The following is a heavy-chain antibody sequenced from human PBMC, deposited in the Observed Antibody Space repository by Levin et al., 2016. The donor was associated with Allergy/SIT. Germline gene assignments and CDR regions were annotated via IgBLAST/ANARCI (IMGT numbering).Heavy chain of an antibody. D-gene: IGHD3-10*01. CDR3: APGLLFSDYYYGMDV. J-gene: IGHJ6*02. Sequence: ASVKVSCKASGYTFTSYYMHWVRQAPGQGLEWMGIINPSGGSTSYAQKFQGRVTITADESTSTAYMELSSLRSEDTAVYYCAPGLLFSDYYYGMDVWGQGTTVTVSS. CDR1: GYTFTSYY. CDR2: INPSGGST. V-gene: IGHV1-46*01.